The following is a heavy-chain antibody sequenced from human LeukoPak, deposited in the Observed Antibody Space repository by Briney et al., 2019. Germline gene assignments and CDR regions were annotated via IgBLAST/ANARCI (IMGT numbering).Heavy chain of an antibody. V-gene: IGHV4-34*01. J-gene: IGHJ6*03. D-gene: IGHD6-6*01. Sequence: SETLSLTCAVYGGSFSGYYWSWIRNPQGKGLEWMGEINHSGSTNYNPSLESRVTISVDTSKNQFSLKLSSVTAADTAVYYCARRIAARRGEYYYYYMDVWGKGTTVTVSS. CDR3: ARRIAARRGEYYYYYMDV. CDR2: INHSGST. CDR1: GGSFSGYY.